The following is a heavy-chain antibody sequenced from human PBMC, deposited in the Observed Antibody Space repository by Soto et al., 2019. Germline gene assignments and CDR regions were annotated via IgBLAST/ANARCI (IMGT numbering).Heavy chain of an antibody. CDR1: GFTFSSYE. V-gene: IGHV3-48*03. CDR3: ARDSRSGWYPGEFDY. CDR2: ISSSGSTI. J-gene: IGHJ4*02. D-gene: IGHD6-19*01. Sequence: ESGGGLVQPGGSLRLSCAASGFTFSSYEMNWVRQAPGKGLEWVSYISSSGSTIYYADSVKGRFTISRDNAKNSLYLQMNSLRAEDTAVYYCARDSRSGWYPGEFDYWGQGTLVTVSS.